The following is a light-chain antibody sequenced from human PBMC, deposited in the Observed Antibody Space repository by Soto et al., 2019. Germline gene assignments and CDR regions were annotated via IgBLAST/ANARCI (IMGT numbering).Light chain of an antibody. Sequence: EIVLTQSPATLSLSPGERATLSCRDSQSLSSNLAWYQQKPGQAPRLLIYDASNRATGITPRFSGSGSGTEVTLTISSLEPEDFAVYYCQQRSNWLVTFGGGTKVDIK. J-gene: IGKJ4*01. V-gene: IGKV3-11*01. CDR1: QSLSSN. CDR3: QQRSNWLVT. CDR2: DAS.